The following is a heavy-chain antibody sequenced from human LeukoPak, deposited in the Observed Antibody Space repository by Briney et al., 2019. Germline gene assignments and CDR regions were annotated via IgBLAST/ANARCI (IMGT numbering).Heavy chain of an antibody. CDR3: ARSDSSGYLDY. Sequence: SETLSHTCAVSGGSISSGGYSWSWIRQPPGKGLEWIGYIYHSGSTYYNPSLKSRVTISVDRSKNQFSLKLSSVTAADTAVYYCARSDSSGYLDYWGQGTLVTVSS. CDR2: IYHSGST. CDR1: GGSISSGGYS. J-gene: IGHJ4*02. D-gene: IGHD3-22*01. V-gene: IGHV4-30-2*01.